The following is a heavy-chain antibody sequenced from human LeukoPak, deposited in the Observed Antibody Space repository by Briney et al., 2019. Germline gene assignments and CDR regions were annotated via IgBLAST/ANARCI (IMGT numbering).Heavy chain of an antibody. V-gene: IGHV3-43*02. D-gene: IGHD6-13*01. Sequence: GGSVRLFCAACGFTFDDYAMHWVRQAPGKGLEWVSLISGDGGSTYYADSLKGRFTISRDNSKNSLYLQMNSLRTEDTALYYCAKDIGSSSLFDYWGQGTLVTVSS. CDR1: GFTFDDYA. CDR2: ISGDGGST. CDR3: AKDIGSSSLFDY. J-gene: IGHJ4*02.